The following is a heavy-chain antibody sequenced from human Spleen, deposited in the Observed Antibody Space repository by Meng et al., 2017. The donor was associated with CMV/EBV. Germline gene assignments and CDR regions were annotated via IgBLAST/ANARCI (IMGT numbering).Heavy chain of an antibody. CDR3: ARGYNNYAYLDF. V-gene: IGHV4-30-4*08. CDR1: GCSINCGDYY. D-gene: IGHD4-11*01. Sequence: VSGCSINCGDYYWSWLRQPPGKGLEWIGYIYYRGSTYYNPSLKSRVTISVDTSKNQFSLKLSSVTAADTAVYYCARGYNNYAYLDFWGQGMLVTVSS. J-gene: IGHJ4*02. CDR2: IYYRGST.